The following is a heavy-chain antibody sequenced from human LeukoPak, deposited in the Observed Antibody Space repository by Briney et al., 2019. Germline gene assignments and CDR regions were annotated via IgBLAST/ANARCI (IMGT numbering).Heavy chain of an antibody. CDR1: GYSFTSYW. D-gene: IGHD6-19*01. Sequence: GESLKISCKGSGYSFTSYWISWVRQMPGKGLEWMERIDPSDSYTNYNPSFQGHVTISADKSISTAYLQWSSLKASDTAMYYCAGAGIAVAGNAEYFQHWGQGTLVTVSS. V-gene: IGHV5-10-1*01. J-gene: IGHJ1*01. CDR2: IDPSDSYT. CDR3: AGAGIAVAGNAEYFQH.